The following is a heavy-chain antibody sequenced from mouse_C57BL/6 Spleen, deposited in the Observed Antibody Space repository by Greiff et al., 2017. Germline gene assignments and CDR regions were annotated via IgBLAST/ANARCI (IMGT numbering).Heavy chain of an antibody. J-gene: IGHJ4*01. V-gene: IGHV1-61*01. CDR2: IYPSDSET. Sequence: QVQLQQPGAELVRPGSSVKLSCKASGYTFTSYWMDWVKQRPGQGLEWIGNIYPSDSETHYNQKFKDKATLTVDKSSSTAYMQLSILTSEDSAVYYCARELSTYAMDYWGQGTSVTVSS. CDR1: GYTFTSYW. D-gene: IGHD2-1*01. CDR3: ARELSTYAMDY.